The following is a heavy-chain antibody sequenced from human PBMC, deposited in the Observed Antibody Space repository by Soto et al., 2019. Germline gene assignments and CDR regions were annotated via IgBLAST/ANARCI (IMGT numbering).Heavy chain of an antibody. V-gene: IGHV1-2*04. CDR2: INPNSGGT. D-gene: IGHD2-2*02. Sequence: ASVKVSCKASGYTFTGYYMHWVRQAPGQGLEWMGWINPNSGGTNYAQKFQGWVTMTRDTSISTAYMELSRRRADDTAVYYCARWGVPAAIDKTWENWFDPWGQGTLVTVSS. CDR3: ARWGVPAAIDKTWENWFDP. CDR1: GYTFTGYY. J-gene: IGHJ5*02.